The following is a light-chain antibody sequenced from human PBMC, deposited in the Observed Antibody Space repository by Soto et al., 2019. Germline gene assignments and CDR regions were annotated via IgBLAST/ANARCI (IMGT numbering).Light chain of an antibody. CDR1: ETISGL. J-gene: IGKJ5*01. Sequence: ESVFTLDTRPLSLSPGERARLSGRDCETISGLLAWYQQRPGQPPRVFIYDTSNRATGIPARFSGSGSGTEFTLTISGLEPDDLGVYYCQQRHNWPITFGQGTRLEIK. CDR3: QQRHNWPIT. V-gene: IGKV3-11*01. CDR2: DTS.